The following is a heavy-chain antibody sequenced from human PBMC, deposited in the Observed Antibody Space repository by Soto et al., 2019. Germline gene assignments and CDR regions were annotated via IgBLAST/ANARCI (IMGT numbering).Heavy chain of an antibody. J-gene: IGHJ6*03. V-gene: IGHV3-9*01. CDR1: GFTFDDYA. Sequence: GGSLRLSCAASGFTFDDYAMHWVRQAPGKGLEWVSGISWNSGSIGYADSVKGRFTISRDNAKNSLYLQMNSLRAEDTALYYCAKERRPPADYYYSYMDVWGKGTTVTAS. CDR2: ISWNSGSI. CDR3: AKERRPPADYYYSYMDV.